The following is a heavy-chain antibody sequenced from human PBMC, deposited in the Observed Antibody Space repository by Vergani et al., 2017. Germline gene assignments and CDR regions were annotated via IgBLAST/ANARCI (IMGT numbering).Heavy chain of an antibody. CDR1: GFDFSSYI. CDR3: AREYSSTSGRAVDF. CDR2: VSTGTKSQ. D-gene: IGHD2-2*01. V-gene: IGHV3-48*01. Sequence: QLVESGGGWVQPGGSLRLSCVVSGFDFSSYIMNWVRQAPGKGLEWVSFVSTGTKSQSYAESVKGRFTISRDSAKNSLYLQMDSLRAEDTAVYYCAREYSSTSGRAVDFWGKGTKVTVSS. J-gene: IGHJ3*01.